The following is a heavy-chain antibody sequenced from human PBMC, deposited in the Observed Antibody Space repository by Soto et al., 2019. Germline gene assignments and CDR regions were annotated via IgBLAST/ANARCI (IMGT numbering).Heavy chain of an antibody. CDR2: IYYSGST. V-gene: IGHV4-31*03. CDR3: ARDQSRDAVYFQH. Sequence: PSETLSLTCTVSGGSISSGGYYWSWIRQHPGKGLEWIGYIYYSGSTYYNPSLKSRVTISVDTSKNQFSLKLSSVTAADTAVYYCARDQSRDAVYFQHWGQGTLVTV. CDR1: GGSISSGGYY. J-gene: IGHJ1*01.